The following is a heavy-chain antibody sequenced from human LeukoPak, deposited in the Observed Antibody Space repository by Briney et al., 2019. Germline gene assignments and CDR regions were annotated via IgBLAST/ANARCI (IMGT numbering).Heavy chain of an antibody. CDR2: IFYSGST. CDR3: AGGAPTVTTFFDY. CDR1: GGSISSGGYY. D-gene: IGHD4-17*01. Sequence: SETLSLTCTVSGGSISSGGYYWSWIRQHPGKGLEFIGYIFYSGSTRYNPSLKSRVTISVDTSKNHFSLNLSSVTAADTAVYYCAGGAPTVTTFFDYWGQGTLVTVSS. V-gene: IGHV4-31*03. J-gene: IGHJ4*02.